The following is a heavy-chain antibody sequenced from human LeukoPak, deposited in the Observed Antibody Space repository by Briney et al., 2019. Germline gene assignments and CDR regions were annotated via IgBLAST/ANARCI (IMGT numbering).Heavy chain of an antibody. CDR2: ISSSSDDT. CDR1: GFTFSDYY. Sequence: GGSLRLSCVASGFTFSDYYMSWIRQAPGKGLEWVSYISSSSDDTNYADSVRGRFTISRDNAKNSLYLQMNSLRAEDTAVYYCARPPYSSSWDPGWFDPWGQGTLITVSS. V-gene: IGHV3-11*06. CDR3: ARPPYSSSWDPGWFDP. J-gene: IGHJ5*02. D-gene: IGHD6-13*01.